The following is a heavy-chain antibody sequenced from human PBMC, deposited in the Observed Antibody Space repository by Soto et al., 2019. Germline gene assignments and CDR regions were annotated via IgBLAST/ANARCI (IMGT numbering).Heavy chain of an antibody. CDR2: ISSSSSYI. CDR3: ARDQRSTVTTGYYGMDV. D-gene: IGHD4-17*01. V-gene: IGHV3-21*01. J-gene: IGHJ6*02. CDR1: GFTFSSYS. Sequence: GGSLRLSCAASGFTFSSYSMNWVRQAPGKGLEWVSSISSSSSYIYHADSVKGRFTISRDNAKNSLYLQMNSLRAEDTAVYYCARDQRSTVTTGYYGMDVWGQGTTVTVS.